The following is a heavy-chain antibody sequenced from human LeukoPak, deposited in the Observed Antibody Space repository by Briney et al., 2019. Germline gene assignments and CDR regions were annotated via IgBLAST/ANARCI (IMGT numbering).Heavy chain of an antibody. CDR1: GYSISRGYY. J-gene: IGHJ5*02. Sequence: SETLSLTCTVSGYSISRGYYWDWIRQPPGKGLEWIGNIYHSGSTYYNPSLKSRVTISVDTSKNQFSLKLSSVTAADTAVYYCAREGLAVVVAATRLGWFDPWGQGTLVTVSS. CDR2: IYHSGST. CDR3: AREGLAVVVAATRLGWFDP. D-gene: IGHD2-15*01. V-gene: IGHV4-38-2*02.